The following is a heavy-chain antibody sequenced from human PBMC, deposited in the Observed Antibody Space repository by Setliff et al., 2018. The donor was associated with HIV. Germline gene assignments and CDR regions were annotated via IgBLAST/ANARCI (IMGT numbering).Heavy chain of an antibody. J-gene: IGHJ3*02. CDR3: ARHRPWEVDVFDI. V-gene: IGHV4-59*08. Sequence: ETLFLTCSVSGGSMRNYYWSWIRQPPRKGLEWVGYISYNGITTYNPSLKSRVTISVDTSKNQFSLKLTSVTAADTAVYYCARHRPWEVDVFDIWGQGTMVTVSS. CDR2: ISYNGIT. CDR1: GGSMRNYY. D-gene: IGHD1-26*01.